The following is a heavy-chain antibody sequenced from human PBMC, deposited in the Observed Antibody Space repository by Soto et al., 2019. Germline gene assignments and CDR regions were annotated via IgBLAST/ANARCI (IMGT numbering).Heavy chain of an antibody. CDR2: IRGSGGRT. V-gene: IGHV3-23*01. CDR3: AKDPPNIVVGGMDV. CDR1: GFTFVNVW. Sequence: GGSLRLSCAASGFTFVNVWMSWVRQAPGKGLEWVSAIRGSGGRTYYAGSVKGRFTISRDNSKNTLYLQMNSLRAEDTAVYYCAKDPPNIVVGGMDVWGQGTTVTVSS. J-gene: IGHJ6*02. D-gene: IGHD2-2*01.